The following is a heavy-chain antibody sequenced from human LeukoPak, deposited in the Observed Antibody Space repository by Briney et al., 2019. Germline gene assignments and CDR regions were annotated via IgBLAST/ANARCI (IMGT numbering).Heavy chain of an antibody. CDR2: ISGSGGST. D-gene: IGHD3-9*01. Sequence: GGSLRLSCAASGFTFSSYGMHWVRQAPGKGLEWVSAISGSGGSTYYADSVKGRFTISRDNSKNMLYLQMNSLRAEDTAVYYCAKDLTRVLRYFATPNYFDYWGQGTLVTVSS. V-gene: IGHV3-23*01. CDR3: AKDLTRVLRYFATPNYFDY. J-gene: IGHJ4*02. CDR1: GFTFSSYG.